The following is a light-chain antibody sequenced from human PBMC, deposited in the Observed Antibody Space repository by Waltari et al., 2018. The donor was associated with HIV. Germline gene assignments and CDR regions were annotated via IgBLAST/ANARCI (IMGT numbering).Light chain of an antibody. J-gene: IGKJ2*01. CDR1: RSVLDSSNNKNY. CDR3: QQYYSTRDT. CDR2: WAS. Sequence: DIVLNKSPDSLAASLGERATINGNTRRSVLDSSNNKNYLAWYQQKPGQPPKLLIYWASTRESGVPDRFSGSGSGTDFTLTISSLQAEDVAVYYCQQYYSTRDTFGQGTKLEIK. V-gene: IGKV4-1*01.